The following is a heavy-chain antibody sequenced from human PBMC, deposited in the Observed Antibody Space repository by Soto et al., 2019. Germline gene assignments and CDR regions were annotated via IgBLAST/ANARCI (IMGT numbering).Heavy chain of an antibody. V-gene: IGHV3-43*01. CDR1: GFTFDDYT. CDR3: AKEGTESSGWPYYYYGMDA. CDR2: ISWDGGST. D-gene: IGHD6-19*01. J-gene: IGHJ6*02. Sequence: ESLRLSCAASGFTFDDYTMHWVRQAPGKGLEWVSLISWDGGSTYYADSVKGRFTISRDNSKNSLYLQMNSLRTEDTALYYCAKEGTESSGWPYYYYGMDAWGQGTTVTV.